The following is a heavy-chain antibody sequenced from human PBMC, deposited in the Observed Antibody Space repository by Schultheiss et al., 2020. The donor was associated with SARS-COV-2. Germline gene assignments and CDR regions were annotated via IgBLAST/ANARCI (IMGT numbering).Heavy chain of an antibody. CDR1: GGSFSGYY. CDR3: ARESYDPYCGGDCFIAFDY. J-gene: IGHJ4*02. Sequence: SQTLSLTCAVYGGSFSGYYWSWIRQPPGKGLEWIGYIYHSGSTNYNPSLKSRVTMSIDTSRNQFSLNLTSVTAADTAVYYCARESYDPYCGGDCFIAFDYWGQGTLVTVSS. CDR2: IYHSGST. V-gene: IGHV4-59*01. D-gene: IGHD2-21*02.